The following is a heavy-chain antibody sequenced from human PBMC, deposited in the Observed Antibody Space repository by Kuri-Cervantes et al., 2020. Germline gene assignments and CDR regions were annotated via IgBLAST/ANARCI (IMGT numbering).Heavy chain of an antibody. J-gene: IGHJ6*03. Sequence: SVKVSCKASGYTFTYRYLHWVRQAPGQALEWMGWITPFNGNTNYAQKFQGRVTITADKSTSTAYMELSSLRSEDTAVYYCARGYSYGWSYYYMDVWGKGTTVTVSS. V-gene: IGHV1-45*02. CDR1: GYTFTYRY. CDR3: ARGYSYGWSYYYMDV. D-gene: IGHD5-18*01. CDR2: ITPFNGNT.